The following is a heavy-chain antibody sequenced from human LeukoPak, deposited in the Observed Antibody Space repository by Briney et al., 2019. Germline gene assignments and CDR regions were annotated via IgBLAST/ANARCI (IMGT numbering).Heavy chain of an antibody. J-gene: IGHJ4*02. Sequence: GGSLRLSCAASGFTFSSYSMNWVSQAPGKGLEWVSYISRNSSTIYYADSVKGRFTISRDNAKNSLYLQMNSLRAEDTAVYYCARTTYYYDSSSGYWGQGTLVTVSS. D-gene: IGHD3-22*01. V-gene: IGHV3-48*01. CDR1: GFTFSSYS. CDR2: ISRNSSTI. CDR3: ARTTYYYDSSSGY.